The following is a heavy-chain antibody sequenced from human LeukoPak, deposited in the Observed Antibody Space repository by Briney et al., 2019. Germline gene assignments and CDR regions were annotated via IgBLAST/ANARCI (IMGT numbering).Heavy chain of an antibody. CDR2: ISGSGGST. Sequence: GGSLRLSCAASGFTFSSYAMSWVRQAPGKGLEWVSAISGSGGSTYYADSVKGRFTISRDNSKNTLYLQMSGLRAEDTAVYYCAKDGGRVVTARNFDYWGQGTLVTVSS. D-gene: IGHD2-21*02. CDR3: AKDGGRVVTARNFDY. V-gene: IGHV3-23*01. J-gene: IGHJ4*02. CDR1: GFTFSSYA.